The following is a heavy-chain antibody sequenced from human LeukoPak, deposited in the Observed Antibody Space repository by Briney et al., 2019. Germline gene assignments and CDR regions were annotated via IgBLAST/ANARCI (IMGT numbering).Heavy chain of an antibody. Sequence: SETLSLTCAVYGGSFSGYYWSWIRQPPGKGLEWIGEINHSGSTNYNPSLKSRVTISVDTSKNQFSLKLSSVTAADTAVYYCARRRKLHYYGSGSYTDWFDPWGQGTLVTVSS. CDR3: ARRRKLHYYGSGSYTDWFDP. D-gene: IGHD3-10*01. CDR1: GGSFSGYY. CDR2: INHSGST. V-gene: IGHV4-34*01. J-gene: IGHJ5*02.